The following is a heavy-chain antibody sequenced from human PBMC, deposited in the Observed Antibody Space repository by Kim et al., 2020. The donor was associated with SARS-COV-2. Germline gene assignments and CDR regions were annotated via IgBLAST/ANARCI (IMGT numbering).Heavy chain of an antibody. CDR3: ARGRVVVPAAMSY. J-gene: IGHJ4*02. V-gene: IGHV3-74*01. Sequence: YADSVKGRFTISRDNAKNTLYLQMNSLRAEETAVYYCARGRVVVPAAMSYWGQGTLVTVSS. D-gene: IGHD2-2*01.